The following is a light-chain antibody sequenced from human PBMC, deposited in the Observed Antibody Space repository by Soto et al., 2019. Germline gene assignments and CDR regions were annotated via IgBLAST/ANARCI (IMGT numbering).Light chain of an antibody. CDR3: QTWGTGLLV. J-gene: IGLJ3*02. CDR2: LNSDGSH. CDR1: SGHSSYA. Sequence: QSVLTQSPSASASLGASVKLTCTLSSGHSSYAIAWHQQQPEKGPRYLMKLNSDGSHSKGDGIPDRFSGSSSGAERYLTISRLQSEDAADYSCQTWGTGLLVFGGGTKVTVL. V-gene: IGLV4-69*01.